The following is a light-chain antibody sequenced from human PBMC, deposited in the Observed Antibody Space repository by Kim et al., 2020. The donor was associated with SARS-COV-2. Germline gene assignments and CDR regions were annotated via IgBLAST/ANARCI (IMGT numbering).Light chain of an antibody. CDR2: EVS. V-gene: IGLV2-23*02. Sequence: LTQPASVSGSPGQSITISCTGTSSDVGSYNLVSWYQQYPGKAPKLMIYEVSKRPSGVSNRFSGSKSGNTASLTISGLQAEDEADYYCCSYAGSSTLVFGGGTQLTVL. CDR1: SSDVGSYNL. CDR3: CSYAGSSTLV. J-gene: IGLJ2*01.